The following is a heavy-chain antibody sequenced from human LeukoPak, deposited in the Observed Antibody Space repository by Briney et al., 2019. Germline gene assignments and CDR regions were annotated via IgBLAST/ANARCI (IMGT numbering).Heavy chain of an antibody. CDR1: GGSISSSSYY. J-gene: IGHJ3*02. CDR2: IYYSGST. V-gene: IGHV4-39*01. D-gene: IGHD6-13*01. CDR3: ARRGIAAAGTAGDAFDI. Sequence: PSETLALTCTVSGGSISSSSYYWGWIRQPPGNGLEWIGSIYYSGSTYYNPSLKSRVTISVDTSKNQFSLKLSSVTAAGTAVYYCARRGIAAAGTAGDAFDIWGQGTMVTVSS.